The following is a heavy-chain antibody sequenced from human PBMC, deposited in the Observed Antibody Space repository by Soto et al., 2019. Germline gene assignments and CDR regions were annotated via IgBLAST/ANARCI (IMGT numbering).Heavy chain of an antibody. CDR3: ARRQTSGDWFRYGY. Sequence: SLRLSCAASGFTFDDYGMSWVRQAPGKGLEWVSGINWNGGSTGYADSVKGRFTISRDNAKNSLYLQMNSLRAEDTALYYCARRQTSGDWFRYGYWGQGTLVTVSS. CDR2: INWNGGST. CDR1: GFTFDDYG. D-gene: IGHD3-10*01. J-gene: IGHJ4*02. V-gene: IGHV3-20*04.